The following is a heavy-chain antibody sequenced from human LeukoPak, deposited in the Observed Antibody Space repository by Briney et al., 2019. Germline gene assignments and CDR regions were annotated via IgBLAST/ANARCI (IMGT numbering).Heavy chain of an antibody. CDR3: AASLWFGIYPDY. J-gene: IGHJ4*02. D-gene: IGHD3-10*01. CDR2: IYYSGST. V-gene: IGHV4-38-2*01. Sequence: PGGSLRLSCAASGFTFSSYGMSWVRQAPGKGLEWIGSIYYSGSTYYNPSLKSRVTISVDTSNNHLSLSLNSVTTADTAVHYCAASLWFGIYPDYWGQGSLVTVSS. CDR1: GFTFSSYG.